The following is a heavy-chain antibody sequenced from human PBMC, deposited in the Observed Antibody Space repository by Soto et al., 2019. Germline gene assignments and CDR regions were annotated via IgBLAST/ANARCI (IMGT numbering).Heavy chain of an antibody. CDR3: ARETWAVDSSGYYPYVDY. Sequence: SETLSLTCTVSGGSISSGGYYWSWIRQHPGKGLERIGYIYYSGSTYYNPPLKSRVTISVDTSKNQFSLKLSSVTAADTAVYYCARETWAVDSSGYYPYVDYWGQGTLVTVSS. D-gene: IGHD3-22*01. J-gene: IGHJ4*02. CDR2: IYYSGST. V-gene: IGHV4-31*03. CDR1: GGSISSGGYY.